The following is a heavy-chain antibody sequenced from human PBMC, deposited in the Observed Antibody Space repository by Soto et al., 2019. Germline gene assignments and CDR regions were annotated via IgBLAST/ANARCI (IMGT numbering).Heavy chain of an antibody. D-gene: IGHD4-17*01. CDR2: IIPIFGTA. CDR1: GGTFSSYA. V-gene: IGHV1-69*06. Sequence: SVKVSCKASGGTFSSYAISWVRQAPGQGLEWMGGIIPIFGTANYAQKFQGGVTITADKSTSTAYMELSSLRSEDTAVYYCARAFIPDPANTVTTYFDYWGQGTLVTVSS. CDR3: ARAFIPDPANTVTTYFDY. J-gene: IGHJ4*02.